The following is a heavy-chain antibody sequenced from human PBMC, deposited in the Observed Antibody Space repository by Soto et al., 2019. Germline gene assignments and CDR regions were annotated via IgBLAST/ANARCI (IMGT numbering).Heavy chain of an antibody. Sequence: ASVKVSCKASGYTFTSYGISWVRQAPGQGLEWMGWISAYNGNTNYAQKLQGRVTMTTDTSTSTAYMELRSLRSDDTAVYYCARCPYYDFWSGQPGNPFDPWGQGTLVTVSS. CDR1: GYTFTSYG. D-gene: IGHD3-3*01. V-gene: IGHV1-18*01. J-gene: IGHJ5*02. CDR2: ISAYNGNT. CDR3: ARCPYYDFWSGQPGNPFDP.